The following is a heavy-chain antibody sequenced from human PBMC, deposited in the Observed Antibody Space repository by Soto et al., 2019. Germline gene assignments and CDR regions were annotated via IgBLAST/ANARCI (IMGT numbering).Heavy chain of an antibody. CDR2: IIPIFGTA. CDR3: PSHSSLRGYCISTSCYGYYYGMDV. D-gene: IGHD2-2*01. J-gene: IGHJ6*02. V-gene: IGHV1-69*12. Sequence: QVQLVQSGAEVKKPGSSVKVSCKASGGTFSSYAISWVRQAPGQGLEWMGGIIPIFGTADNAQKFQGRVTITAEAATSTADMVLGSLRSEDTAVYSCPSHSSLRGYCISTSCYGYYYGMDVWCQGNTVTVSS. CDR1: GGTFSSYA.